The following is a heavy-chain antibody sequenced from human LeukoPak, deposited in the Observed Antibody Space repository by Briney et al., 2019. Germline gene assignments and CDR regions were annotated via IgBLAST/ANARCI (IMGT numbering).Heavy chain of an antibody. CDR2: IDWDDDK. CDR1: GFSLSTSGMC. CDR3: ARTHLYYYDSNGYYYSRSYWFDP. J-gene: IGHJ5*02. D-gene: IGHD3-22*01. Sequence: SGPTLVNPTQTLTLTCTFSGFSLSTSGMCVSWIRQPPGKALEWLARIDWDDDKYYSTSLKTRLTISKDTSKNQVVLTMTNMDPVDTATYYCARTHLYYYDSNGYYYSRSYWFDPWGQGTLVTVSS. V-gene: IGHV2-70*11.